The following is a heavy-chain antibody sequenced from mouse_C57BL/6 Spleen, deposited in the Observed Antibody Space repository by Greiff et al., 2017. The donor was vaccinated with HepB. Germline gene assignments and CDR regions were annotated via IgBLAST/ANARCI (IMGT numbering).Heavy chain of an antibody. CDR2: IHPSDSDT. D-gene: IGHD2-1*01. CDR3: ALDYYGSYRYFDV. V-gene: IGHV1-74*01. CDR1: GYTFTSYW. Sequence: QVQLQQPGAELVKPGASVKVSCKASGYTFTSYWMHWVKQRPGQGLEWIGRIHPSDSDTNYNQKFKGKATLTVDKSSSTAYMQLSSLTAEDSAVYYCALDYYGSYRYFDVWGTGTTVTVSS. J-gene: IGHJ1*03.